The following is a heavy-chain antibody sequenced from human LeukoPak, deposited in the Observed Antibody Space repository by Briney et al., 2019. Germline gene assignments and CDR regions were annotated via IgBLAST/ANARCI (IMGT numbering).Heavy chain of an antibody. CDR3: AKDLSATGALDY. D-gene: IGHD3-10*01. CDR2: ISWNSGSI. J-gene: IGHJ4*02. Sequence: PGGSLRLSCAASGFTFDDYAMHWVRQAPGKGLEWVSGISWNSGSIGYADSVEGRFTISRDNAKNSLYLQMNSLRAEDTALYYCAKDLSATGALDYWGQGTLVTVSS. V-gene: IGHV3-9*01. CDR1: GFTFDDYA.